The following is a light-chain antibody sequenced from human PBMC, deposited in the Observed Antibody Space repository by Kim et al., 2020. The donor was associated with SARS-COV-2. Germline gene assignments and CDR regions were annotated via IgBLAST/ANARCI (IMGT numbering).Light chain of an antibody. CDR1: NSDIGGYNY. V-gene: IGLV2-14*03. J-gene: IGLJ3*02. CDR2: DVT. CDR3: SSYTSSKTWV. Sequence: GQWFTISCTGSNSDIGGYNYVSWYQQHPGKAPKPIIYDVTKRPSGVSDRFSGSKSGNTASLIISGLQADDEADYYCSSYTSSKTWVFGGGTQLTVL.